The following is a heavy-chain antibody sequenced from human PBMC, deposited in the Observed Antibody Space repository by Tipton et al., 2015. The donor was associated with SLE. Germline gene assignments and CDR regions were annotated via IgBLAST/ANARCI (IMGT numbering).Heavy chain of an antibody. Sequence: TLSLTCSVSNGSIGSDYRTWIRQPPGKGLEWIGEINHSGTANYNPSLRSRVTISVDTSKNQFSLKVTSVTAADTAVYYCARRGAWNYFDYWGQGTLVTVSS. J-gene: IGHJ4*02. CDR2: INHSGTA. V-gene: IGHV4-34*01. D-gene: IGHD1-1*01. CDR3: ARRGAWNYFDY. CDR1: NGSIGSDY.